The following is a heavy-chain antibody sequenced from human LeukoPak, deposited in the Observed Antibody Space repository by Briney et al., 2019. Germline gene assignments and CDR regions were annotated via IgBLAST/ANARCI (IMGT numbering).Heavy chain of an antibody. CDR1: GYTFTSYD. D-gene: IGHD3-22*01. J-gene: IGHJ4*02. Sequence: ASVKVSCKASGYTFTSYDINWVRQATGQGLEWMGWMNPNSGNTGYARNFQGRVTMTRDTSISTAYMEVSSLRSEDTAVYYCARGRYDSSGYHFDYWGQGTLVTVSS. V-gene: IGHV1-8*01. CDR2: MNPNSGNT. CDR3: ARGRYDSSGYHFDY.